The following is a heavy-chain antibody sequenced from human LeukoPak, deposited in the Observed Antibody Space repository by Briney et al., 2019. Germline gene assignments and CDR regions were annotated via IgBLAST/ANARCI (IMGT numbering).Heavy chain of an antibody. Sequence: PGGSLRLSCAVSGFTFEDHVKHWVRQAPGKGLEWVSSISWSGDRMGYADAVKGRFTISRDNAKNSLFLQTNSLRVEDTALYYCAKDLGGSATTVWGQGTLVTVSS. CDR2: ISWSGDRM. V-gene: IGHV3-9*01. CDR1: GFTFEDHV. D-gene: IGHD2-2*01. CDR3: AKDLGGSATTV. J-gene: IGHJ4*02.